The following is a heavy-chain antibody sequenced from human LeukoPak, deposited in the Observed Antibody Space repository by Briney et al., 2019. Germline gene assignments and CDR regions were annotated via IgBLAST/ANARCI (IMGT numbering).Heavy chain of an antibody. Sequence: SETLSLTCTVSGGSISSHYWSWIRQPPGKGLEWIGYIYYSGSTNYNPSLKSRVTMSVDASKNQFSLKLSSVTAADTAVYYCAREMTSGSFDYWGQGTLVTVSS. D-gene: IGHD3-22*01. CDR2: IYYSGST. V-gene: IGHV4-59*11. J-gene: IGHJ4*02. CDR1: GGSISSHY. CDR3: AREMTSGSFDY.